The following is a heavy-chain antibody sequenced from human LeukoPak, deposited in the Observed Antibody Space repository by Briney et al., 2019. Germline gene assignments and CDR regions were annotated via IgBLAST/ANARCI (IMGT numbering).Heavy chain of an antibody. J-gene: IGHJ4*02. CDR3: ARTDFWSGRYFDY. Sequence: PSETLSLTCAVYGGSFSGYYWSWIRQPPGKGLEWIGEINHSGSTNYNPSLKSRVTISVDTSKNQFSLKLSSVTAADTAVYYCARTDFWSGRYFDYWGQGTLVTVSS. V-gene: IGHV4-34*01. D-gene: IGHD3-3*01. CDR2: INHSGST. CDR1: GGSFSGYY.